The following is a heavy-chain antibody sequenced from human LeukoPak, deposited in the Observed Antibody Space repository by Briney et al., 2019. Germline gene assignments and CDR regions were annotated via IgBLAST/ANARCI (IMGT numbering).Heavy chain of an antibody. J-gene: IGHJ4*02. CDR1: GGSISSGDYY. CDR2: IYYSGST. CDR3: ARGREITYYDFWSGSQFDY. D-gene: IGHD3-3*01. Sequence: SETLSLTCTVSGGSISSGDYYWSWIRQPPGKGLEWIGYIYYSGSTYYNPSRKRRVNISVDTSKNQFSLKLSSVTAADTAVYYCARGREITYYDFWSGSQFDYWGQGTLVTVSS. V-gene: IGHV4-30-4*08.